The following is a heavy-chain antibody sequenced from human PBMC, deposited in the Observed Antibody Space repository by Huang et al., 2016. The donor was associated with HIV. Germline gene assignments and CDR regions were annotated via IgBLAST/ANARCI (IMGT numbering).Heavy chain of an antibody. J-gene: IGHJ3*01. CDR2: IREDRGQK. CDR1: EFSFSTSW. V-gene: IGHV3-7*01. CDR3: ACDPFIKAFDL. Sequence: EVQLVESGGGLVQPGGSLRFSCVAAEFSFSTSWMMWLRQVAGKGVGWGASIREDRGQKDYLDAVQGRFIISRDNPKNSLDLQMNNVRAEDAGVYYCACDPFIKAFDLWGQGTLVTVSS.